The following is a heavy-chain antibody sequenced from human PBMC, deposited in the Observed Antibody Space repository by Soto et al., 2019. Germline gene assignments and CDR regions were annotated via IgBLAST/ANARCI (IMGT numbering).Heavy chain of an antibody. CDR2: INPNSGGT. Sequence: QVQLVQSGAEVKKPGASVKVSCKASGYTFTGYYMHWVRQAPGQGLEWMGWINPNSGGTNYAQKFQGWVTMTRDTSISTAYMELSRLRSDDTAVYYCARAGEWGSPLSLDAFDICGQGTMVTVSS. V-gene: IGHV1-2*04. J-gene: IGHJ3*02. D-gene: IGHD3-16*01. CDR1: GYTFTGYY. CDR3: ARAGEWGSPLSLDAFDI.